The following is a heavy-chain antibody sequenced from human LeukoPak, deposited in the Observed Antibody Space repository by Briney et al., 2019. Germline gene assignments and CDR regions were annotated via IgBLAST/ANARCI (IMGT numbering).Heavy chain of an antibody. J-gene: IGHJ4*02. D-gene: IGHD2-15*01. CDR1: GFTFSNYV. CDR2: ISSDGSNK. V-gene: IGHV3-30*18. CDR3: TKTRGYCSGGSCLNFDY. Sequence: GGSLRLSCAPSGFTFSNYVMHWVRQAPGKGLEWVAVISSDGSNKYYADSVKGRFTISRDNSKNTLYLQMNSLRAEDTAIYYCTKTRGYCSGGSCLNFDYWGQGTLVTVSS.